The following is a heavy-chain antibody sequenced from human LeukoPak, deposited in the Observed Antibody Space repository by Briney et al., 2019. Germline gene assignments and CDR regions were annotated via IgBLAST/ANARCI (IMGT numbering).Heavy chain of an antibody. D-gene: IGHD3-9*01. CDR3: TKAHLLRYFDWLPGD. CDR1: GFTFSSYG. V-gene: IGHV3-30*02. CDR2: IRYDGSNK. J-gene: IGHJ4*02. Sequence: PGGSLRLSCAASGFTFSSYGMHWVRQAPGKGLEWVAFIRYDGSNKYYADSVKGRFTISRDNSKNTLFLQMNSLRAEDTAVYYCTKAHLLRYFDWLPGDWGQGTLVTVSS.